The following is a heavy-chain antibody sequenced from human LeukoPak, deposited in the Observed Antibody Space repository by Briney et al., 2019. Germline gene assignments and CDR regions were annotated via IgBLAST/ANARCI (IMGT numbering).Heavy chain of an antibody. D-gene: IGHD2-2*01. CDR1: GFTFSSYS. J-gene: IGHJ5*02. V-gene: IGHV3-21*01. CDR3: ARVVRPAASLGWFDP. CDR2: ISSSSSYI. Sequence: GGSLRLSCAASGFTFSSYSMNWVRQAPGKGLEWVSSISSSSSYIYYADSVKGRFTISRDNAKNSLYLQMNSLRAEDTAVYYCARVVRPAASLGWFDPWGQGTLVTVSS.